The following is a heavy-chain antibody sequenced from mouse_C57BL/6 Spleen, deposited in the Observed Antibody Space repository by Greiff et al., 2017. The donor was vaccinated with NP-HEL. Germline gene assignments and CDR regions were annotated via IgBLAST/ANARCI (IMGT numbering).Heavy chain of an antibody. J-gene: IGHJ4*01. D-gene: IGHD2-4*01. CDR1: GYAFSSSW. CDR2: IYPGDGDT. V-gene: IGHV1-82*01. Sequence: VKLVESGPELVKPGASVKISCKASGYAFSSSWMNWVKQRPGKGLEWIGRIYPGDGDTNYNGKFKGKATLTADKSSSTAYMQLSSLTSEDSAVYFCAAPYDYDVRDYYAMDYWGQGTSVTVAS. CDR3: AAPYDYDVRDYYAMDY.